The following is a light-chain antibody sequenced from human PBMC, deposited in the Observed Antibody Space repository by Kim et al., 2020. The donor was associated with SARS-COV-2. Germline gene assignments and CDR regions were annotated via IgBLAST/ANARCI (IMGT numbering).Light chain of an antibody. V-gene: IGLV2-11*01. CDR3: CSYSASSVI. J-gene: IGLJ2*01. CDR1: SSDVGVYNF. CDR2: EVN. Sequence: PGQSVAISCTGISSDVGVYNFVSWYQHHPGKAPKLMIYEVNKRPSGVPDRFSGSKSGNTASLTISGLQAEDEADYYCCSYSASSVIFGGGTQLTVL.